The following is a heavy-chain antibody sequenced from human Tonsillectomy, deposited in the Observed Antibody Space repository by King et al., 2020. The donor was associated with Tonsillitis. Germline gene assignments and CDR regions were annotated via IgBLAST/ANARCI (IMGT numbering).Heavy chain of an antibody. J-gene: IGHJ6*02. CDR2: IYPVDSDT. CDR1: GHRFSSYW. V-gene: IGHV5-51*01. CDR3: ARHPSHYLPEGAYYSYGMDG. Sequence: VQLVESGAEVKKPGESLKISCKGSGHRFSSYWIGWVRQMPGKGLEWMGIIYPVDSDTRYSPSFQGQVTISADKSISTAYLQWSSLKASDTAMYYCARHPSHYLPEGAYYSYGMDGWGQGTTVTVSS. D-gene: IGHD3-10*02.